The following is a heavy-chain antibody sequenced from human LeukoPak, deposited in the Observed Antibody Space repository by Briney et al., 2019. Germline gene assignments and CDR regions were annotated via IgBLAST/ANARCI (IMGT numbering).Heavy chain of an antibody. Sequence: ASVKVSCKASGYTFTSYDINWVRQAPGQGLEWMGWISGYNGNTNYAQKFQGRVTMTTDTSTNTAYMELRSLRSDDTAVYYCAREAEYRVNNFDYWGQGTLVTVSS. CDR2: ISGYNGNT. CDR3: AREAEYRVNNFDY. J-gene: IGHJ4*02. CDR1: GYTFTSYD. D-gene: IGHD2-2*01. V-gene: IGHV1-18*01.